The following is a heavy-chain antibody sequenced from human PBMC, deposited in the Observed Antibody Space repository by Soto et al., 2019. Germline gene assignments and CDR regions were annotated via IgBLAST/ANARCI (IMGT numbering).Heavy chain of an antibody. CDR2: ISSGGST. Sequence: EVQLVESGGGLVQPGGSLRLSCAASGFTVSSFYMTWVRQAPGKGLQWVAVISSGGSTYYADSVKGRFTISRDNSKNTLYLEMNSLRAEDTAVYYCARDTFGGAYEFLRGGQGTLVTVSS. V-gene: IGHV3-66*01. J-gene: IGHJ4*02. CDR1: GFTVSSFY. D-gene: IGHD3-3*01. CDR3: ARDTFGGAYEFLR.